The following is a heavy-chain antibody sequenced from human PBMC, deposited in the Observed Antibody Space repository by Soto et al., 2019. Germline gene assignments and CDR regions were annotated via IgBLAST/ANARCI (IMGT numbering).Heavy chain of an antibody. D-gene: IGHD1-26*01. CDR1: GGSISSGGYY. J-gene: IGHJ4*02. V-gene: IGHV4-31*03. CDR2: IYYSGST. Sequence: SETLSLTCTVSGGSISSGGYYWSWIRQHPGKGLEWIGYIYYSGSTYYNPSLKSRVTISVDTSKNQFSLKLSSVTAADTAVYYCARGDVGATLPFDYWGQGTLVT. CDR3: ARGDVGATLPFDY.